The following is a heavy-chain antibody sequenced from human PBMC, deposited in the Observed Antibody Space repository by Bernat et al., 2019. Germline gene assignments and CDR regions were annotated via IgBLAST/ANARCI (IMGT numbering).Heavy chain of an antibody. D-gene: IGHD2-2*02. CDR2: ISGSGGST. V-gene: IGHV3-23*01. J-gene: IGHJ3*02. Sequence: EVQLLESGGGLVQPGGSLRLSCAASGFTFSSYAMSWVRQAPGKGLEWVSAISGSGGSTYYADSVKGRFTISRDNSKNTLYLQMNRLRAEDTAVYYCAKDRMGCSSTSCYMTDAFDIWGQGTMVTVSS. CDR1: GFTFSSYA. CDR3: AKDRMGCSSTSCYMTDAFDI.